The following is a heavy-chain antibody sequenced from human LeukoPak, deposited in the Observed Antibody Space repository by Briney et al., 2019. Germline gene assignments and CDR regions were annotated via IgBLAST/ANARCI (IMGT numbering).Heavy chain of an antibody. Sequence: SETLSLTCTVSGAPISTAGYYWTWIRQTPGEGLEWIGYIYYTGSVDYNPSLKSRLSISLDTSKNQFSLKLNSVTAADTAVYYCARVHSYYLGSETSTLDVWGQGTTVTVSS. J-gene: IGHJ6*02. V-gene: IGHV4-30-4*01. CDR3: ARVHSYYLGSETSTLDV. CDR1: GAPISTAGYY. D-gene: IGHD3-10*01. CDR2: IYYTGSV.